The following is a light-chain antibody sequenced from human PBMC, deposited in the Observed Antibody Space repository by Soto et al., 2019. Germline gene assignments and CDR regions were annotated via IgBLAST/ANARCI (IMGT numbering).Light chain of an antibody. CDR3: SSYTSGSTLV. Sequence: QAASVSGSPGQSITISCAGTTSDVGGYNYVSWYQQHPGKAPELMIYEVSNRPSGVSIRFSGSKSGNTASLTISGLQADDEADYYCSSYTSGSTLVFGGGTKLTVL. CDR1: TSDVGGYNY. V-gene: IGLV2-14*01. CDR2: EVS. J-gene: IGLJ2*01.